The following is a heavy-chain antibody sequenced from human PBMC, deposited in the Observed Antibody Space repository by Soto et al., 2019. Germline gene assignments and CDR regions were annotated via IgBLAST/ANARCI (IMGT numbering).Heavy chain of an antibody. V-gene: IGHV4-30-4*01. Sequence: SETLSLTCTVSGVSISSGDYYWSWIRQPPWKGLEWIGYIYYSGSTYYNPSLKSRVTISVDTSKNQFSLKLSSVTAADTAVYYCARALRDYYDSSGYYDGNEYWGQGTLVTVSS. CDR3: ARALRDYYDSSGYYDGNEY. D-gene: IGHD3-22*01. CDR2: IYYSGST. CDR1: GVSISSGDYY. J-gene: IGHJ4*02.